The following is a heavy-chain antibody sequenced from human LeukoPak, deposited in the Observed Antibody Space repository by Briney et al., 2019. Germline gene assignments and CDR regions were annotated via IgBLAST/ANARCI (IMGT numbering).Heavy chain of an antibody. Sequence: SVKVSCKASGGTYSSYAISWVRQAPGQGLEWMGRIIPILGIANYAQKFQGRVTITADKSTSTAYMELSSLRSEDTAVYYCARGSIAAAGTLGDYWGQGTLVTVSS. CDR2: IIPILGIA. J-gene: IGHJ4*02. D-gene: IGHD6-13*01. CDR3: ARGSIAAAGTLGDY. V-gene: IGHV1-69*04. CDR1: GGTYSSYA.